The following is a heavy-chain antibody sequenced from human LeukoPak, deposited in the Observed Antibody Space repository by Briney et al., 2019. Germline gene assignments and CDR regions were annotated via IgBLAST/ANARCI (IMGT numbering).Heavy chain of an antibody. Sequence: GRSLRLSCAGSGFTFSDFALSWVRQAPGKGLEWVAATTGSTSDTYHTDSVKGRFAISRDNSKNTLYLQMFSLRAEDTAIYYCAKSPLRSCTGAICYPFDYWGQGTLVTVSS. D-gene: IGHD2-15*01. V-gene: IGHV3-23*01. CDR1: GFTFSDFA. CDR3: AKSPLRSCTGAICYPFDY. J-gene: IGHJ4*02. CDR2: TTGSTSDT.